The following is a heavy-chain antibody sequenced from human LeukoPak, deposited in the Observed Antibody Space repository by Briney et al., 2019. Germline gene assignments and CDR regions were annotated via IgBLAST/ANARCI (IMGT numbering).Heavy chain of an antibody. Sequence: GGSLRLSCADSGFTFSSYAMSWVRQALGKGLEWVSLICTSGKTHYTDSVQGRFTISRDNPKNTLSLHMNSLRAEDTAVYYCARDLDSSGYYHVVDSWGQGALVTVSS. CDR2: ICTSGKT. V-gene: IGHV3-23*01. CDR1: GFTFSSYA. D-gene: IGHD3-22*01. CDR3: ARDLDSSGYYHVVDS. J-gene: IGHJ4*02.